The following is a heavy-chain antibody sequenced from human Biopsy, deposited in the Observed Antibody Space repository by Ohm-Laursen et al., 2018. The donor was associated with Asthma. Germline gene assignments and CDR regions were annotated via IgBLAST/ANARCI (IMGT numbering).Heavy chain of an antibody. CDR3: AKRRGYSGHDNDY. CDR2: ISYDGNHK. CDR1: GFMFRGFG. D-gene: IGHD5-12*01. V-gene: IGHV3-30*18. Sequence: SLRLSCTASGFMFRGFGMHWVRQAPGKGLEWVAVISYDGNHKFYEDSVKGRFTISRDNSKNTLYLQMNSLRTEDTAAYYCAKRRGYSGHDNDYWGQGTLVIVSS. J-gene: IGHJ4*02.